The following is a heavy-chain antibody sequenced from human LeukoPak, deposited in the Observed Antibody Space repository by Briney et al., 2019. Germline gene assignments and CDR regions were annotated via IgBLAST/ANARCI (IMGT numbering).Heavy chain of an antibody. Sequence: GGSLRLSCAASGFTFSSYAMHWVRQAPGKGLEWVAVISYDGSNKYYADSVKGRFTISRDNSKNTLYLQMNSLRAEDTAVYYCARDSRGYSYGSDFDYWGRGTLVTVSS. J-gene: IGHJ4*02. CDR3: ARDSRGYSYGSDFDY. V-gene: IGHV3-30*04. CDR1: GFTFSSYA. D-gene: IGHD5-18*01. CDR2: ISYDGSNK.